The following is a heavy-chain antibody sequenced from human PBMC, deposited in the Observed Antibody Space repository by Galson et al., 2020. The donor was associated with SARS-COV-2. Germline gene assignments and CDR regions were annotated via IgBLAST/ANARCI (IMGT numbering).Heavy chain of an antibody. CDR1: GGSISSYY. CDR3: ARLTWYPPVYYYGMDV. CDR2: IYYSGST. D-gene: IGHD6-13*01. V-gene: IGHV4-59*01. Sequence: SETLSLTCTVSGGSISSYYWSWIRQPPGKGLEWIGYIYYSGSTNYNPSLKSRVTISVDTSKNQFSLKLSSVTAADTAVYYCARLTWYPPVYYYGMDVWGQGTTVTVSS. J-gene: IGHJ6*02.